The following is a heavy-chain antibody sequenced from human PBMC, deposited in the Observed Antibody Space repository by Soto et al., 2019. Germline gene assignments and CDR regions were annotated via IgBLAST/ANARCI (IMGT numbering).Heavy chain of an antibody. Sequence: QITLKESGPTLVKPTQTLTLTCTFSGFSLSTSGVGVGWIRQPPGKALEWLALIYWDDDKRYSPSLKSRLTITKHTSKNQVGLTMTNMDPVDTATYYCAHSPTSITMVRGYNWFDPWGQGTLVTVSS. CDR2: IYWDDDK. V-gene: IGHV2-5*02. CDR3: AHSPTSITMVRGYNWFDP. J-gene: IGHJ5*02. D-gene: IGHD3-10*01. CDR1: GFSLSTSGVG.